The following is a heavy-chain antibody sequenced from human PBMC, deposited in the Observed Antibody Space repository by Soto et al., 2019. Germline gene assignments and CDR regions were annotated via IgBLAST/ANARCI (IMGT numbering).Heavy chain of an antibody. CDR2: IYYSGST. D-gene: IGHD3-3*01. CDR1: GGSISSGGYY. V-gene: IGHV4-31*03. J-gene: IGHJ2*01. Sequence: QVQLQESGPGLVKPSQTMSLTCTVSGGSISSGGYYWSWIRQHPGNGLEWIGYIYYSGSTYYNPSLKSRVTISVDTSKNQCSLKLSSVTAADTAVYYCARGGWSWYFDLWGRGTLVTVSS. CDR3: ARGGWSWYFDL.